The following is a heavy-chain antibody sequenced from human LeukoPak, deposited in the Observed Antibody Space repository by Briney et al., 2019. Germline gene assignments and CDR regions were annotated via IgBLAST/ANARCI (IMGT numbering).Heavy chain of an antibody. J-gene: IGHJ3*02. V-gene: IGHV3-9*01. CDR1: GFTFDDYA. CDR3: AKDISSWLAAFDI. CDR2: ISWSGGSI. D-gene: IGHD6-13*01. Sequence: AGGSLRLSCAASGFTFDDYARHWVRQAPGKGLEWVSGISWSGGSIGYADSVKGQFTISRDNAKNSLYLEMNSLRPEDTAFYYCAKDISSWLAAFDIWGQGTMVTVSS.